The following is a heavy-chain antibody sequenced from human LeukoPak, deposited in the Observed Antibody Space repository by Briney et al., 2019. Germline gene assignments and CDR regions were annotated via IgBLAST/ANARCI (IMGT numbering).Heavy chain of an antibody. J-gene: IGHJ4*02. Sequence: SETLSLTCTVSGGSISSYYWSWIRQPPGKGLEWVGYIYYSGSTNYNPSLKSRVTISVDTSKSQFSLKLSSVTAADTAVYYCARRVPFYGSGSYYPPYYFDYWGQGTLVTVSS. D-gene: IGHD3-10*01. CDR1: GGSISSYY. V-gene: IGHV4-59*08. CDR3: ARRVPFYGSGSYYPPYYFDY. CDR2: IYYSGST.